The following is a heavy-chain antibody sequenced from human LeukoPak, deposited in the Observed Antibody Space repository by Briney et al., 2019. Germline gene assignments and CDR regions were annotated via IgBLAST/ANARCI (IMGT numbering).Heavy chain of an antibody. J-gene: IGHJ5*02. CDR1: GGSISSHY. CDR3: ARGGGEYQLLGDNWFDP. CDR2: IYYSGST. V-gene: IGHV4-59*11. D-gene: IGHD2-2*01. Sequence: SETLSPTCTVSGGSISSHYWSWIRQPPGKGLEWIGYIYYSGSTNYNPSLKSRVTISVDTSKNQFSLKLSSVTAADTAVYYCARGGGEYQLLGDNWFDPWGQGTLVTVSS.